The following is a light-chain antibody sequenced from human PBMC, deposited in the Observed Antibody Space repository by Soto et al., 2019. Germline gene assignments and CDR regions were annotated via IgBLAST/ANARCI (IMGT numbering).Light chain of an antibody. J-gene: IGLJ2*01. CDR2: YDS. Sequence: SYELTQPPSVSVAPGKTARITCGGNNIGSKSVHWYQQKPGQAPVLVIYYDSDRPSGIPERFSGSNSGNTATLTISRVEAGDEADYYCQVQGVFGGGTKLTVL. CDR1: NIGSKS. V-gene: IGLV3-21*01. CDR3: QVQGV.